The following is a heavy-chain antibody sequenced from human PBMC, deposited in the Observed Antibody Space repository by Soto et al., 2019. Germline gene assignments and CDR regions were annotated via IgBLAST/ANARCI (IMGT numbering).Heavy chain of an antibody. J-gene: IGHJ4*02. Sequence: EVLLLESGGGLVQPGGHLRLSCAASGFTFSSYAMSWVRQAPGKGLEWVSAITGSGGSTYYADSVKGRFTISRDNSKNTLYRQMNSLRAEDTAVYYFAKDRNKWLRCDLAYWGQGTLVTVSS. CDR2: ITGSGGST. D-gene: IGHD5-12*01. CDR3: AKDRNKWLRCDLAY. CDR1: GFTFSSYA. V-gene: IGHV3-23*01.